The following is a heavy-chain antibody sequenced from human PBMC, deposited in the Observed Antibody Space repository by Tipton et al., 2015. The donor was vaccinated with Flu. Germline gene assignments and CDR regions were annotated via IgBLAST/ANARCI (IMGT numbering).Heavy chain of an antibody. D-gene: IGHD2-15*01. J-gene: IGHJ5*02. CDR1: GYTFTSYD. V-gene: IGHV1-8*01. Sequence: QVQLVQSGAEVKKPGASVKVSCKASGYTFTSYDINWVRQATGQGLEVMGWMNPNCGNTGYAKKFQGRVTMTRNTSISTAYMELSSLRSEDTAVYYCARASDIVVVGGAGLSYNWFDPWGQGTLVTVYS. CDR3: ARASDIVVVGGAGLSYNWFDP. CDR2: MNPNCGNT.